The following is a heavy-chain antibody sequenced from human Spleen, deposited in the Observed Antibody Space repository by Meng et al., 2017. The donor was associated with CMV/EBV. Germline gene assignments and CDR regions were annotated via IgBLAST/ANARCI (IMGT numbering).Heavy chain of an antibody. Sequence: ASVKVSCKASGYTFTGYYLHWVRQAPGQGLEWMGWINPNSGNTGYAQKFQGRVTMTRSTSINTAYMEVSSLRPEDTAVYYCARVRFLEWSYAMDVWGQGTTVTVSS. J-gene: IGHJ6*02. CDR1: GYTFTGYY. CDR2: INPNSGNT. CDR3: ARVRFLEWSYAMDV. V-gene: IGHV1-8*02. D-gene: IGHD3-3*01.